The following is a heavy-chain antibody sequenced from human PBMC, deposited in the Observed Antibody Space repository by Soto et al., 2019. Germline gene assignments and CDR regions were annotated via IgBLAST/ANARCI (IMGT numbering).Heavy chain of an antibody. Sequence: QVQLVQSGAEVKKPGASVKVSCKASGYTFTSYDINWVRQATGQGLEWMGWMNPNSGNTGYAQKFQGRVTMTRNTSINTAYMELSSLRSEDTALYYCARVRYGDYGYYFDYWGQGTLVTVSS. CDR2: MNPNSGNT. D-gene: IGHD4-17*01. J-gene: IGHJ4*02. CDR1: GYTFTSYD. V-gene: IGHV1-8*01. CDR3: ARVRYGDYGYYFDY.